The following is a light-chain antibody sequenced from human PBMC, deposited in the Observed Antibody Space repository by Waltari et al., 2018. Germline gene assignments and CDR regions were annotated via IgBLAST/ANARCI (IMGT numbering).Light chain of an antibody. Sequence: EIVLTQSPGTLSLSPGERATLSCRASQSVSKYLAWYQQKPGRAPRLLISDASTRATGIPDRFSGSGWGTDFSLTISRLEPEDFAVYYCQKYGTLPATFGQGTKVQ. CDR2: DAS. V-gene: IGKV3-20*01. CDR1: QSVSKY. CDR3: QKYGTLPAT. J-gene: IGKJ1*01.